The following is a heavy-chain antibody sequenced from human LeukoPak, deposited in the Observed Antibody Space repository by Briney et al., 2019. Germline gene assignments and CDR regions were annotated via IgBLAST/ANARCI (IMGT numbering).Heavy chain of an antibody. J-gene: IGHJ5*02. CDR3: AWSYCSSTSCPGNWFDP. D-gene: IGHD2-2*01. CDR2: IIPIFGTA. V-gene: IGHV1-69*05. Sequence: ASVKVSCKASGGTFSSYAISWVRQAPGQGLEWMGGIIPIFGTANYAQKFQGRVTITTDESTSTAYMELSSLRSEDTAVYYCAWSYCSSTSCPGNWFDPWGQGTLVTVSS. CDR1: GGTFSSYA.